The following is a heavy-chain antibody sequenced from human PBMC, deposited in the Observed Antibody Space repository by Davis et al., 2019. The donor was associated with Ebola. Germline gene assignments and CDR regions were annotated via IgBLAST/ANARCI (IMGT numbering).Heavy chain of an antibody. CDR3: ARLKSLGGYYYYYGMDV. Sequence: MPGGSLRLSCAVYGESFSGYYWSWIRQPPGKGLEWIGEINHSGSTNYNPSLKSRVTISVDTSKNQFSLKLSSVTAADTAVYYCARLKSLGGYYYYYGMDVWGQGTTVTVSS. CDR1: GESFSGYY. V-gene: IGHV4-34*01. D-gene: IGHD3-16*01. J-gene: IGHJ6*02. CDR2: INHSGST.